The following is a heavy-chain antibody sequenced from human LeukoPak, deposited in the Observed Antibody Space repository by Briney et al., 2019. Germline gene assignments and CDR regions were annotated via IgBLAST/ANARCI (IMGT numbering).Heavy chain of an antibody. J-gene: IGHJ4*02. Sequence: SETLSLTCSVSGDSISNNNWSWAWIRQHPGKGLEWIGYIYYSGSTYYNPSLKSRVTISVDTSKNQFSLKLSSVTAADTAVYYCASQGVTTGNDYWGQGTLVTVSS. V-gene: IGHV4-31*03. CDR3: ASQGVTTGNDY. CDR1: GDSISNNNWS. CDR2: IYYSGST. D-gene: IGHD4-17*01.